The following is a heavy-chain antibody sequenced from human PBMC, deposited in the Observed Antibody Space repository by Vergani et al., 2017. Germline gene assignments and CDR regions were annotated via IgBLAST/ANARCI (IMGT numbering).Heavy chain of an antibody. J-gene: IGHJ4*02. D-gene: IGHD2-21*02. CDR1: GFTFSSYA. CDR3: AKGPRAYCGGDCYSGPPFDY. CDR2: ISGSGGST. Sequence: EVQLLESGGGLVQPGGSLRLSCAASGFTFSSYAMSWVRQAPGTGLEWVSAISGSGGSTYYADSVKGRFTISRDNSKNTLYLQMNSLRAEDTAVYYCAKGPRAYCGGDCYSGPPFDYWGQGTLVTVSS. V-gene: IGHV3-23*01.